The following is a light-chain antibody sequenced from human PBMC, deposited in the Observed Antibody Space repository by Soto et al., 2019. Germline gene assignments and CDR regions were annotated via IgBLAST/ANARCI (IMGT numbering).Light chain of an antibody. CDR1: QSLLHSNGYNN. Sequence: DIVVSQSPLSLPVTPGEPASISCGSSQSLLHSNGYNNLDWYLQKPGQSPQLLIYLGSNRSSGVPDRFSGSGSGTDFTLTISSLEPEDFAVYYCQQHANWPLTSGGGTKVDIK. J-gene: IGKJ4*01. CDR2: LGS. V-gene: IGKV2-28*01. CDR3: QQHANWPLT.